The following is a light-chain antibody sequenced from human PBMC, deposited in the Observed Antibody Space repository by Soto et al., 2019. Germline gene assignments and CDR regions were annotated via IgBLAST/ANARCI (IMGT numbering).Light chain of an antibody. Sequence: DIVMTQTPLSLSVTPGQPASISCKSSESLLHSNGQTYMSWYLRKPGQPPQLVIYEVSNRFSGVPDRFSASVSGTDITQRISRVETKGVGVYYCMQHIQLPITFGQGTRLEIK. V-gene: IGKV2D-29*01. CDR2: EVS. CDR1: ESLLHSNGQTY. J-gene: IGKJ5*01. CDR3: MQHIQLPIT.